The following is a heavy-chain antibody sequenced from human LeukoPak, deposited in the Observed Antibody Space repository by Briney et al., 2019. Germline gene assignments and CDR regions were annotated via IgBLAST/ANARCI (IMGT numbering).Heavy chain of an antibody. CDR2: INHSGST. D-gene: IGHD6-19*01. CDR3: ARGIAVAGKVWVDYYYYYMDV. V-gene: IGHV4-34*01. J-gene: IGHJ6*03. Sequence: KPSETLSLTCAVCGGSFSGYYWSWIRQPPGKGLEWIGEINHSGSTNYNPSLKSRVTISVDPSKNQFSLKLSSVTAADTAVYYCARGIAVAGKVWVDYYYYYMDVWGKGTTVTVSS. CDR1: GGSFSGYY.